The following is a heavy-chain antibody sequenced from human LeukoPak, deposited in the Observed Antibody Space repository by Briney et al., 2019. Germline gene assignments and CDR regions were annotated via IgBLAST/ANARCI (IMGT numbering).Heavy chain of an antibody. Sequence: SGPTLVNPTQTLTLTCTFSGFSLSTSAVGVTWTRQPPGKALEWLALIYWDDDKHYRPSLQSRLTITKDTSKNQVVLTMTNMDPVDTATYYCAHRPGRGIPAAHWGQGTLVTVSS. CDR1: GFSLSTSAVG. D-gene: IGHD2-21*01. J-gene: IGHJ4*02. CDR2: IYWDDDK. V-gene: IGHV2-5*02. CDR3: AHRPGRGIPAAH.